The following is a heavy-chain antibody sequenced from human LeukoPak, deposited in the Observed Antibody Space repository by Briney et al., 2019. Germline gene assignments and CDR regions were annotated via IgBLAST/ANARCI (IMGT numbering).Heavy chain of an antibody. CDR1: GGSTSSYY. CDR2: IYYSGST. J-gene: IGHJ4*02. V-gene: IGHV4-59*01. CDR3: ASSDILTGYFGY. Sequence: SETLSLTCTVSGGSTSSYYWSWIRQPPGKGLEWIGYIYYSGSTNYNPSLKSRVTISVDTSKNQFSLKLSSVTAADTAVYYCASSDILTGYFGYWGQGTLVTVSS. D-gene: IGHD3-9*01.